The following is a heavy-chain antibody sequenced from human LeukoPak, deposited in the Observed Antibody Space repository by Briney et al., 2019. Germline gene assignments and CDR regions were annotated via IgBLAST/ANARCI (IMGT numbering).Heavy chain of an antibody. Sequence: GRSLRLSCAASGFTFSSYAMHWVRQAPGKGLEWVAVISYDGSNKYYADSVKGRFTISRDNSKNTLYLQMNSLRAEDTAVYYCARDPHDILTGYHLKHYMDVWGKGTTVTVSS. CDR3: ARDPHDILTGYHLKHYMDV. J-gene: IGHJ6*03. V-gene: IGHV3-30*04. D-gene: IGHD3-9*01. CDR1: GFTFSSYA. CDR2: ISYDGSNK.